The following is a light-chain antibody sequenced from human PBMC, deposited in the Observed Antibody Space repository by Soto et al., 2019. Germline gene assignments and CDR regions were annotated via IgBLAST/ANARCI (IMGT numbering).Light chain of an antibody. CDR1: SSNIGSNT. J-gene: IGLJ2*01. CDR2: SNN. V-gene: IGLV1-44*01. Sequence: QSVLTQPPSASGTPGQRVTISCSGSSSNIGSNTVNWYQQLPGTAPKLLIYSNNQRPSWVPDRFSGGKSGTSASLAISGLHYEDEDDYYCAAWDDSLSAVVFGGGTKLTVL. CDR3: AAWDDSLSAVV.